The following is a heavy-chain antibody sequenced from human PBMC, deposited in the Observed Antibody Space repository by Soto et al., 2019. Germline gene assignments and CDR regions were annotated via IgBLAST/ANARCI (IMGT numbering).Heavy chain of an antibody. Sequence: QVQLQESGPGLVKPSQTLSLTCTVSGVSLNSGDYFWSWVRQLPGKGLEWIGYISYSGRTFYSPIMNSRTSISADNAQNHFSLTMTSVIAADTAVYFCARWTYLYDSSNIRYGGFDTWGQGTKVTVSS. CDR3: ARWTYLYDSSNIRYGGFDT. CDR2: ISYSGRT. D-gene: IGHD3-22*01. CDR1: GVSLNSGDYF. V-gene: IGHV4-31*03. J-gene: IGHJ3*02.